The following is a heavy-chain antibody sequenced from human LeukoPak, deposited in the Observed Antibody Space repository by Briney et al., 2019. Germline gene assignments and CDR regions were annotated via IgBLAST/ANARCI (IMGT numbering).Heavy chain of an antibody. V-gene: IGHV1-69*13. J-gene: IGHJ3*02. CDR1: GGTFSSYA. Sequence: GASVKVSCKASGGTFSSYAISWVRQAPGQGLEWMGGIIPIFGTANYAQKFQGRVTITADESTSTAYMELSSLRSEDTAVYYCARTFNYDSSGYLRRDKNDAFDIWGQGTMVTVSS. CDR2: IIPIFGTA. CDR3: ARTFNYDSSGYLRRDKNDAFDI. D-gene: IGHD3-22*01.